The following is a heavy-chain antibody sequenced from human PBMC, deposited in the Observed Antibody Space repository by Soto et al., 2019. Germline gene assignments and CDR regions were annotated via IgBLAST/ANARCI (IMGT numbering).Heavy chain of an antibody. Sequence: LRLSWAASGFTFSGSAVHWVRQASVKGLEWVGRIRSKANDYATTYGAPVKGRFTISRDDSKNTAYLQMNSLRAEDTAVYYCAKNYYDSSGYYGYWGQGTLVTVSS. D-gene: IGHD3-22*01. V-gene: IGHV3-73*01. CDR1: GFTFSGSA. J-gene: IGHJ4*02. CDR3: AKNYYDSSGYYGY. CDR2: IRSKANDYAT.